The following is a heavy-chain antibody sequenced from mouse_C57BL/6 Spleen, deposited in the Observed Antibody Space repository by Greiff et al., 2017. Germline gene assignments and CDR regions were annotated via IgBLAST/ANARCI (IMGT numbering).Heavy chain of an antibody. CDR1: GFTFSDYG. CDR3: AIITTVVATRYFDV. D-gene: IGHD1-1*01. J-gene: IGHJ1*03. CDR2: ISSGSSTI. Sequence: EVKLMESGGGLVKPGGSLKLSCAASGFTFSDYGMHWVRQAPEKGLEWVAYISSGSSTIYYADTVKGRFTISSDNDKNTLFLQMTSLRSEDTAMYYCAIITTVVATRYFDVGGTGTTVTVSS. V-gene: IGHV5-17*01.